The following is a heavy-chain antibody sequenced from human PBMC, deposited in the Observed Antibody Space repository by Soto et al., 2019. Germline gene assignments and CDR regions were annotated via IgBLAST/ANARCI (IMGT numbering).Heavy chain of an antibody. V-gene: IGHV3-23*01. J-gene: IGHJ4*02. CDR2: ITSSGATT. CDR3: AKGGYSHGYIDH. D-gene: IGHD5-18*01. Sequence: EVQLLESGGGLVQPGGSLRLSCAASGFTFISYAMSWVRQAPGKGVEWVSSITSSGATTYYADSVKGRFIISRDNSKNTLHLQMNSLRAEDTAVYYCAKGGYSHGYIDHWGQGTLVTVSS. CDR1: GFTFISYA.